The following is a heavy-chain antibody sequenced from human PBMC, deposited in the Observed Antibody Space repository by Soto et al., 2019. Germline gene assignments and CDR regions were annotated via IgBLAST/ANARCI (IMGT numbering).Heavy chain of an antibody. CDR1: GFTFSSHS. CDR3: ARGYWVVPSQYEVNGAFDI. D-gene: IGHD2-8*02. J-gene: IGHJ3*02. Sequence: EVQLVESGGGLVKPGGSLRLSCAATGFTFSSHSMNWVRQAPGKGLEWVSSISSTSSCIYYADSLEGRFTVSRDNAKNALYLQMDSLGAEDTAVYYCARGYWVVPSQYEVNGAFDIWCQGTKVSVSS. CDR2: ISSTSSCI. V-gene: IGHV3-21*01.